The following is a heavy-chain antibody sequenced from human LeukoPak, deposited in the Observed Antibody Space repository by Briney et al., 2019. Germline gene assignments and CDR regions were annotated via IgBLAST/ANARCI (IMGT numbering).Heavy chain of an antibody. J-gene: IGHJ6*03. V-gene: IGHV5-51*01. CDR3: ARANISPRVPWYYHYVDV. CDR1: GYRFISHW. Sequence: GGSLQISCKGSGYRFISHWIGWVRQVPGKGLEGMGMIYSGDSDTRYSAAFEGQVTMSVDKSISTAYLQWSSLKASDTAIYYCARANISPRVPWYYHYVDVWGKGTTVTVSS. CDR2: IYSGDSDT. D-gene: IGHD2/OR15-2a*01.